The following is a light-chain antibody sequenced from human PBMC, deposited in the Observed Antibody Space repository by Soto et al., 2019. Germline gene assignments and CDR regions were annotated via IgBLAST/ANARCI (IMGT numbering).Light chain of an antibody. CDR1: SSDVGGYNY. CDR3: NSYAGSNNV. J-gene: IGLJ1*01. V-gene: IGLV2-8*01. CDR2: EVS. Sequence: SALTQPPSASGSPGQSVTISCTGTSSDVGGYNYVSWYQQHPGKAPKLMIYEVSQRPSGAPDRFSGSKSGNTASLTVSGLQAEDEADYYCNSYAGSNNVFGTGTKVTVL.